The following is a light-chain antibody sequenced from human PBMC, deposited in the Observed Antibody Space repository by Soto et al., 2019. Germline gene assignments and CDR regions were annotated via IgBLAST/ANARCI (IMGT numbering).Light chain of an antibody. J-gene: IGKJ1*01. CDR2: EAS. CDR1: QSISSW. Sequence: IEMTQSPSTLSASVGDRVTITCRASQSISSWLAWYQQRPGKAPKLLIYEASIFESGVPSRFSGSGSGTQFTLTISSLQPDDFATYYCKQSTSYPWTFSQGTKLDIK. V-gene: IGKV1-5*03. CDR3: KQSTSYPWT.